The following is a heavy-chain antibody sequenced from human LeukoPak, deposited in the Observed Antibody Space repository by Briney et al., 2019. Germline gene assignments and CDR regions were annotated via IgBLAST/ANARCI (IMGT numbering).Heavy chain of an antibody. CDR1: GYSFTSYG. J-gene: IGHJ3*02. Sequence: GASVKVSCKASGYSFTSYGISWVRQAPGQGLEWMGILNPSGGSTSYAQKFQGRVTMTRDTSTSTVYMELSSLRSEDTAVYYCARDPKRDTYYYDPATAFDIWGQGTMVTVSS. CDR2: LNPSGGST. V-gene: IGHV1-46*01. CDR3: ARDPKRDTYYYDPATAFDI. D-gene: IGHD3-22*01.